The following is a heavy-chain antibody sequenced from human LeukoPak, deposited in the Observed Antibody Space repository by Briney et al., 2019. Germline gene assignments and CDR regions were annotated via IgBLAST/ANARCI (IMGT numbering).Heavy chain of an antibody. D-gene: IGHD3-22*01. CDR2: ISSSRNYI. Sequence: GGSLRLSSAASGFTVSSNYMNWVRQAPGKGLEWVSYISSSRNYIFYADSVKGRFTISRDNAKNSLYLQMNSLRAEDTAVYYCARDPYYYDSSGYYGEGFDYWGQGTLVTVSS. V-gene: IGHV3-21*01. J-gene: IGHJ4*02. CDR3: ARDPYYYDSSGYYGEGFDY. CDR1: GFTVSSNY.